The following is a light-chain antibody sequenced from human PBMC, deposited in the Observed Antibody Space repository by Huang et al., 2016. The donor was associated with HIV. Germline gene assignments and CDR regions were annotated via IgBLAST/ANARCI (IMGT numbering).Light chain of an antibody. CDR3: HQCNNWLLS. CDR2: GSS. V-gene: IGKV3-15*01. J-gene: IGKJ4*01. Sequence: EIVMTQSPATLSVSPGERVTLSCRANRSVSTNLAWYQQRPGQAPRLLIYGSSTRAPGIPARFSGSGSGTDFSLTISSLQSEDFALYYCHQCNNWLLSFGGGTRVDI. CDR1: RSVSTN.